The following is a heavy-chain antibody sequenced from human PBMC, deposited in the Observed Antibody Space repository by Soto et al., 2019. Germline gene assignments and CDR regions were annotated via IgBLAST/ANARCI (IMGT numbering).Heavy chain of an antibody. CDR2: ITHIGGF. D-gene: IGHD2-2*01. CDR3: ARGRQRPSAVYKGHGYYGMDV. V-gene: IGHV4-34*04. Sequence: SENLSLTCAVYGGSFTDYYCSCIRQPPGMGLQCTDKITHIGGFHVNPVLDSRATISVDWTKNHFSLNQRSVNTADTALYYCARGRQRPSAVYKGHGYYGMDVWGQGTTVT. J-gene: IGHJ6*02. CDR1: GGSFTDYY.